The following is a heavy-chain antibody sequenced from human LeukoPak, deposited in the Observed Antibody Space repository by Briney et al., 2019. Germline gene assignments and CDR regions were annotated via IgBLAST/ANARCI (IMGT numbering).Heavy chain of an antibody. V-gene: IGHV3-7*01. Sequence: GGSLRLSCAASGFTFGTYWMNWVRQAPGRGLEWVANIKQDGSEQFYVDSVRGRFTISRDNARSSLYLEMNRLRVEDTAVYYCVRDQGSSWFYYGLDVWGQGTTVTVSS. CDR2: IKQDGSEQ. J-gene: IGHJ6*02. D-gene: IGHD6-13*01. CDR3: VRDQGSSWFYYGLDV. CDR1: GFTFGTYW.